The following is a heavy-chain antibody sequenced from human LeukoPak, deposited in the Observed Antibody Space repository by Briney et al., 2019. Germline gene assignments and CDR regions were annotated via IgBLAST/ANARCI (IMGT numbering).Heavy chain of an antibody. V-gene: IGHV3-23*01. Sequence: GGSLRLSCAASGCAFSSYAMGWVRQAPGKGPDWVSSISGSGGHTYFADSVKGRFTISRDNSKNTLYLQMNSLRAEDTALYYCAKFARDYCDIRIDAFYIWGQGTMVSVFS. D-gene: IGHD3-22*01. CDR2: ISGSGGHT. CDR3: AKFARDYCDIRIDAFYI. CDR1: GCAFSSYA. J-gene: IGHJ3*02.